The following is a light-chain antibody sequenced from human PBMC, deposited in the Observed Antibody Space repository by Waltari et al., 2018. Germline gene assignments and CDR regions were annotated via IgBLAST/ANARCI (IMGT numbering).Light chain of an antibody. V-gene: IGKV1-39*01. J-gene: IGKJ2*01. CDR2: DTS. Sequence: DIQLTQSLSPLSASVGDRVTITCRASQTTYNSLNWYQHKPWKAPKLLISDTSTLQSGFPSSFSGHGSGTEFTLTISRLQPEDFGTYYCQQSDTLPYTFGQGTKLDI. CDR1: QTTYNS. CDR3: QQSDTLPYT.